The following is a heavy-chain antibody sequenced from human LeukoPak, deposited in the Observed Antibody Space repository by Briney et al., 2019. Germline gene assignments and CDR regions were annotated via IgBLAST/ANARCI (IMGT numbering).Heavy chain of an antibody. CDR1: GGTFHSYI. CDR2: IVPIIGTA. V-gene: IGHV1-69*13. CDR3: ARDQRPSCLGGICYSGDY. D-gene: IGHD2-15*01. J-gene: IGHJ4*02. Sequence: GASVKVSCKASGGTFHSYIVTWVRQAPGQGLEWMGGIVPIIGTANYAQKFQGRVTITADDSTSTAYMELRSLRSEGTAIYYCARDQRPSCLGGICYSGDYWGQGTLVTVTS.